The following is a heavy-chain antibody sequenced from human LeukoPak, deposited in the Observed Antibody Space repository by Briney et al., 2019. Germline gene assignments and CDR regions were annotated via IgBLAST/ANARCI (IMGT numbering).Heavy chain of an antibody. V-gene: IGHV4-59*01. CDR2: IYYSGST. J-gene: IGHJ4*02. D-gene: IGHD4-23*01. Sequence: SETLSLTCTVSGGSISSYYWSWIRQPPGKGLEWIGHIYYSGSTNYNPSLKSRVTISEDTSKNQFSLKLSSVTAADTAVYYCARSTVVTPFDYWGQGTLVTVSS. CDR3: ARSTVVTPFDY. CDR1: GGSISSYY.